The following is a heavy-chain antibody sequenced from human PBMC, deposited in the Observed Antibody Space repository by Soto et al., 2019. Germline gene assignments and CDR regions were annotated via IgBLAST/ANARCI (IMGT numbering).Heavy chain of an antibody. V-gene: IGHV3-21*06. CDR1: GFHFNDYS. Sequence: GGSLRLSCAASGFHFNDYSMNWVRQSPGKGLEWVSSISSGSSDIYYADSVRGRFTISRDNAMYLLYLQMNSLRAEDTAVYYCARGVSAIGLQEDFDCWGQGTLVTVSS. J-gene: IGHJ4*02. CDR2: ISSGSSDI. CDR3: ARGVSAIGLQEDFDC.